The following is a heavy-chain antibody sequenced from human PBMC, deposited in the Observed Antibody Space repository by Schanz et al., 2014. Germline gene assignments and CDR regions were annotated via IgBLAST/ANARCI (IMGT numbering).Heavy chain of an antibody. CDR1: GFTFRDYY. D-gene: IGHD6-13*01. V-gene: IGHV3-11*05. CDR3: AREQIMAAAGLVDY. Sequence: QVQLVESGGGLVKPGGSLRLSCAASGFTFRDYYMSWVRQAPGKGLEWVSAISGSGGSTNYADSVKGRFTISRDNAKNSLYLQMNSLRAEDTAVYYCAREQIMAAAGLVDYWGQGTLVTVSS. CDR2: ISGSGGST. J-gene: IGHJ4*02.